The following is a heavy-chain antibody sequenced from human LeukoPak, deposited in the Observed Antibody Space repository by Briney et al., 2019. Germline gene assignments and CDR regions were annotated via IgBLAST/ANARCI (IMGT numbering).Heavy chain of an antibody. CDR2: TYYRSKWYN. V-gene: IGHV6-1*01. CDR1: GDSFSSNSAA. J-gene: IGHJ4*02. Sequence: PSQTLSLTCAISGDSFSSNSAAWNWHRQSPARGLEWLGRTYYRSKWYNDYAVSVKSRITINPDTSKNQFSLQLNSVTPEDTAVYYCARGRGRRDGYNFDYWGQGTLVTVSS. D-gene: IGHD5-24*01. CDR3: ARGRGRRDGYNFDY.